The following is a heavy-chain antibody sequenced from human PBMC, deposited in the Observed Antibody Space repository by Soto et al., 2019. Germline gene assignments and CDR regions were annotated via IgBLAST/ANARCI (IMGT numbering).Heavy chain of an antibody. CDR1: GDSISSSY. D-gene: IGHD3-10*01. Sequence: PSETLSLTCTVSGDSISSSYWSWIRQPPGKGLEWIGYVHYSGSTNYNPSLKSRVTILVDTSKNQFSLKLSSVTAADMAVYYCARFIKLVSSDWFDSWGQGTLVTVSS. V-gene: IGHV4-59*01. CDR3: ARFIKLVSSDWFDS. J-gene: IGHJ5*01. CDR2: VHYSGST.